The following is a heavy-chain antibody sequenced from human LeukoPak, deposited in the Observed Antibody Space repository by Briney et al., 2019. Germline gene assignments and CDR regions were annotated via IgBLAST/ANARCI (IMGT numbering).Heavy chain of an antibody. V-gene: IGHV4-59*01. CDR1: SVSTNNNY. D-gene: IGHD3-22*01. Sequence: PSETLSLTCTVSSVSTNNNYWSWIRQPPGKGLAWIVFIYYSGYTNYNPSLKSRLTISLDTSKKQFSLRLSSVTAADTAVYYCARALYYYDSSGYRFVDWGQGTLVTVSS. CDR3: ARALYYYDSSGYRFVD. CDR2: IYYSGYT. J-gene: IGHJ4*02.